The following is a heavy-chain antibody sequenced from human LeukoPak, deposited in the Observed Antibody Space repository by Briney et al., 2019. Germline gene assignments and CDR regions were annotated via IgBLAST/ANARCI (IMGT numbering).Heavy chain of an antibody. Sequence: SVKVSCTASGYTSTSYGISWVRQAPGQGREWLRGIILIFGTANSAQKFQGRVTITADKSTSTAYMELSSLRSEDTAVYYCARDQTRYSYGNYYYYYMDVWGKGTTVTVSS. CDR1: GYTSTSYG. J-gene: IGHJ6*03. CDR2: IILIFGTA. V-gene: IGHV1-69*06. CDR3: ARDQTRYSYGNYYYYYMDV. D-gene: IGHD5-18*01.